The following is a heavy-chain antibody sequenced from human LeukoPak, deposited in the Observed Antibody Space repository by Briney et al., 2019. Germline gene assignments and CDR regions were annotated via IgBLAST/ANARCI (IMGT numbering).Heavy chain of an antibody. CDR1: GYTFTGYY. Sequence: ASAKVSCKASGYTFTGYYMNWVRQAPGQGLEWMGRINPNSGGTNYAQKFQGRVTMTRDTSISTAYMELTSLRSDDTAVYYCARDSAYCGGDCPDYWGQGTLVTVSS. D-gene: IGHD2-21*02. CDR3: ARDSAYCGGDCPDY. CDR2: INPNSGGT. J-gene: IGHJ4*02. V-gene: IGHV1-2*06.